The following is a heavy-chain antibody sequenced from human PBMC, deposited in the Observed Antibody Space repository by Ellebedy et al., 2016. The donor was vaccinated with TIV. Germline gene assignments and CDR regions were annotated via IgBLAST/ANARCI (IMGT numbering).Heavy chain of an antibody. D-gene: IGHD3-10*01. Sequence: GESLKISCAASGFTVSSNFMTWVRQAPGKGLEWVSGIDCGGKTFYADSVKGRFTISRDNSKNTVFLQMNSLRPEDTAVYYCAAWLRFGDLVPFDPWGQGTLVTVSS. CDR1: GFTVSSNF. CDR3: AAWLRFGDLVPFDP. V-gene: IGHV3-66*01. J-gene: IGHJ5*02. CDR2: IDCGGKT.